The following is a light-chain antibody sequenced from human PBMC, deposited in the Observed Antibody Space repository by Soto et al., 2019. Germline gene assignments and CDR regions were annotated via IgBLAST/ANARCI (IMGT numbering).Light chain of an antibody. J-gene: IGKJ4*01. Sequence: EIVLTQSPGTLSLSPGERATLSCRASQSVSSSYLAWYQQKPGQAPSLLIYGASSRATGIPDRFSGSGSGTDFTLTISRLEPEDFAVYYCQQYGTSLLTFGGGTKVEIK. CDR3: QQYGTSLLT. CDR1: QSVSSSY. CDR2: GAS. V-gene: IGKV3-20*01.